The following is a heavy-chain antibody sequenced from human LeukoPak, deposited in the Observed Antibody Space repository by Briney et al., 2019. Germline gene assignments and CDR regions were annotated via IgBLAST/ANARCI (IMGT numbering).Heavy chain of an antibody. CDR2: INPNSGDT. CDR1: GYTLTVYY. D-gene: IGHD5-18*01. CDR3: AREGSGYTYGRGSYFDY. V-gene: IGHV1-2*06. Sequence: ASVKVSCKASGYTLTVYYIHWVRQAPGQGLEWMGRINPNSGDTNFAQKFQGRVAMTRDTSISTAYMDLSGLRPDDTAVYYCAREGSGYTYGRGSYFDYWGHGILVTVSS. J-gene: IGHJ4*01.